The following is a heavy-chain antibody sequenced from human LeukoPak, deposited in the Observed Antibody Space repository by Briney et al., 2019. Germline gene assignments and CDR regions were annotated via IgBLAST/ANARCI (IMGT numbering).Heavy chain of an antibody. CDR3: ASNSITIFGVAPDAFDI. V-gene: IGHV1-18*01. Sequence: EASVKVSCKASGYTFTSYGISWVRQAPGQGLEWMGWISAYNGNTNYAQKLQGRVTMTTDTSTSTAYMELSSLRSEDTAVYYCASNSITIFGVAPDAFDIWGQGTMVTVSS. J-gene: IGHJ3*02. D-gene: IGHD3-3*01. CDR1: GYTFTSYG. CDR2: ISAYNGNT.